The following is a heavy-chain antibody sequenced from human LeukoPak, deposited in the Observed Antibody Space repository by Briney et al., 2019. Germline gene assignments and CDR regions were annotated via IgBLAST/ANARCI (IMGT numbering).Heavy chain of an antibody. D-gene: IGHD5-18*01. CDR1: GGSISSSSYY. V-gene: IGHV4-39*01. CDR2: IYYSGST. Sequence: SETLSLTCTVSGGSISSSSYYWGWLRQPPGKGLEWIGSIYYSGSTYYNPSLKSRVTISVDTSKNQFFLKLSSVTAADTAVYYCASTWIQLWPFDYWGQGTLVTVSS. J-gene: IGHJ4*02. CDR3: ASTWIQLWPFDY.